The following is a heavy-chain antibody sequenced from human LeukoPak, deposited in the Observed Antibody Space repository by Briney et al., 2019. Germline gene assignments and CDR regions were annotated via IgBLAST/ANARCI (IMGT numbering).Heavy chain of an antibody. V-gene: IGHV1-2*02. CDR1: GYTFTDDY. CDR2: INVNSGGT. J-gene: IGHJ4*02. CDR3: ARLANY. Sequence: ASLKVSCKASGYTFTDDYIHWVRQAPGQGLEWMGWINVNSGGTNYAQKFYARVTMTRDTSISTAYMELSRLRSDDTAVYYCARLANYWGQGTLVTVSS.